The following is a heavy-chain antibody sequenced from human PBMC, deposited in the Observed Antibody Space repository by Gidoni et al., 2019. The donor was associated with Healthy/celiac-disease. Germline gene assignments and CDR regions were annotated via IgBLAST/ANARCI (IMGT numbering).Heavy chain of an antibody. V-gene: IGHV4-34*01. J-gene: IGHJ4*02. D-gene: IGHD5-12*01. Sequence: QVQLQQWGAGLLKPSEYLSLTCAVYGGSLSGYYWSWIRQPPGKGLAWIGEINHSGSTNYNPSLKSRVTISVDTSKNQFSLKLSSVTAADTAVYYGARGPTRWLQFRYFDYWGQGTLVTVSS. CDR3: ARGPTRWLQFRYFDY. CDR2: INHSGST. CDR1: GGSLSGYY.